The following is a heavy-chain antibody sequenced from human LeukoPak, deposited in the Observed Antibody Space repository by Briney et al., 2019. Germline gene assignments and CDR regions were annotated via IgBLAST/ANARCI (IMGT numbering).Heavy chain of an antibody. V-gene: IGHV3-48*01. J-gene: IGHJ4*02. CDR1: GFTFSSYS. CDR3: ARAQNYYGSGSYFYYFDY. CDR2: ISSSSSTI. Sequence: PGGSLRLSCAASGFTFSSYSMNWVRQAPGKGLEWVSYISSSSSTIYYADSVKGRFTISRDNAKNSLYLQMNSLRAEDTAVYYCARAQNYYGSGSYFYYFDYWGQGTLVTVSS. D-gene: IGHD3-10*01.